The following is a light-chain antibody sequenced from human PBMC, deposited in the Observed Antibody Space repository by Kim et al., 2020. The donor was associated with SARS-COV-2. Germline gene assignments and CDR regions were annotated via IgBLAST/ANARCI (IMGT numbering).Light chain of an antibody. CDR3: GADHGSGGNFVWV. CDR1: SGYSNYK. CDR2: VGTGGIVG. Sequence: QPVLNKPPSASASLGASVTLTCTLSSGYSNYKVDWYQQRPGKGPRFVMRVGTGGIVGSKGDGIPDRFSVLGSGLNRYLTIKNIQEEDESDYHCGADHGSGGNFVWVFGGGTQLTVL. J-gene: IGLJ3*02. V-gene: IGLV9-49*01.